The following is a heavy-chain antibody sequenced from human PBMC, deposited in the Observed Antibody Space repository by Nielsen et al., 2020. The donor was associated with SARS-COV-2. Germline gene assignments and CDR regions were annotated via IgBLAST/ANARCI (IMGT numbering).Heavy chain of an antibody. V-gene: IGHV1-18*01. CDR1: GYTFTSYG. J-gene: IGHJ4*02. Sequence: ASVKVSCKASGYTFTSYGISWVRQAPGQGLEWMGRINPNSGGTNYAQKFQGRVTITRDTSTSTVYMELSSLRSEDTAVYYCARVDTAMVTYYWGQGTLVTVSS. CDR2: INPNSGGT. D-gene: IGHD5-18*01. CDR3: ARVDTAMVTYY.